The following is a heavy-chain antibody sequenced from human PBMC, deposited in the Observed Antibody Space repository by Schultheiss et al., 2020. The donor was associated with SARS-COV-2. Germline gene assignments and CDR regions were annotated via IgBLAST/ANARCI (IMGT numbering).Heavy chain of an antibody. CDR2: IYYSVSA. V-gene: IGHV4-31*03. CDR3: AGDASDGCYYDY. CDR1: GGSISSGGYY. J-gene: IGHJ4*02. Sequence: SETLFLTCTVSGGSISSGGYYWSWICQHPGKGLEWIGYIYYSVSAYYNSSLKSRVTISVDTSKNQFPLKLSSVTAADTAVYYCAGDASDGCYYDYWGQGTLVTVSS. D-gene: IGHD6-6*01.